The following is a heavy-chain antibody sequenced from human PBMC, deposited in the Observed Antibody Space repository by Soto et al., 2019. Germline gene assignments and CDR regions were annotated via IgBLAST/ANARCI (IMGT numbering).Heavy chain of an antibody. Sequence: QVQLVESGGGVVQPGRSLRLSCAASGFTFSSYAMHWVRQAPGKWLEWVAVISYDGSNKYYADSVKGRFTISRDNSKNMLYLQMNSLRAEDTAVYYCARDPGKMATYPLWGQGTLVTVSS. CDR3: ARDPGKMATYPL. V-gene: IGHV3-30-3*01. D-gene: IGHD5-12*01. CDR1: GFTFSSYA. J-gene: IGHJ4*02. CDR2: ISYDGSNK.